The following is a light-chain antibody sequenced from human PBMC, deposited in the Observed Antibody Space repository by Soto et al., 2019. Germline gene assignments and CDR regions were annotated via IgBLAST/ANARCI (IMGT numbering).Light chain of an antibody. CDR3: NSYTGSATPYV. J-gene: IGLJ1*01. CDR2: DVT. V-gene: IGLV2-14*03. CDR1: SSDVGGYNY. Sequence: QSALTQPASVSGSPGQSITISCTGTSSDVGGYNYVSWYQHHPDKAPKLVIYDVTNRPSGVSNRFSGSKAGNTASLTISGLQAEDEADYYCNSYTGSATPYVSGTGTKLTVL.